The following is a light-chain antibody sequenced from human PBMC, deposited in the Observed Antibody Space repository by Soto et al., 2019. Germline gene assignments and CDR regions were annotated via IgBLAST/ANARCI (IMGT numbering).Light chain of an antibody. V-gene: IGKV1-39*01. CDR1: QSINNR. CDR3: QQSYSTPLT. J-gene: IGKJ4*01. CDR2: AAS. Sequence: DIQMTQSPSSLSASVGDRVTITCRASQSINNRLSWYQQKPAKAPKLLIYAASSLQSGVPSRFSGSGSGTDFTLTISSLQAEDFATYYCQQSYSTPLTFGGGTRVEIK.